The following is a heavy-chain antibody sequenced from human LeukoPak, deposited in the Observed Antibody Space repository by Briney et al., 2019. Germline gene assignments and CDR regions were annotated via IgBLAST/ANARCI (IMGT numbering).Heavy chain of an antibody. CDR2: IYYSGST. D-gene: IGHD6-6*01. Sequence: PSETLSLTCTVSGGSISSGSYYWSWIRQPAGKGLEWIGYIYYSGSTNYNPSLKSRATISVDTSKNQFSLKLSSVTAADTAVYYCARDRGSSSSGAFDIWGQGTMVTVSS. V-gene: IGHV4-61*10. J-gene: IGHJ3*02. CDR1: GGSISSGSYY. CDR3: ARDRGSSSSGAFDI.